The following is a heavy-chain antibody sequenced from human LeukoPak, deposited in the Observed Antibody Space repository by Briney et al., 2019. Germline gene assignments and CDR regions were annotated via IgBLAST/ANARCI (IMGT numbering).Heavy chain of an antibody. CDR1: GGSINSYY. V-gene: IGHV4-59*01. J-gene: IGHJ4*02. Sequence: ETSETLSLTCTVSGGSINSYYWSWIRQPPGKGLEWIGYIYYSGSTNYSPSLKGRVTISVDTSKNQFSLKLSPVTAADTAVYYCARGLAAAGTSYFDYWGQGTLVTVSS. D-gene: IGHD6-13*01. CDR3: ARGLAAAGTSYFDY. CDR2: IYYSGST.